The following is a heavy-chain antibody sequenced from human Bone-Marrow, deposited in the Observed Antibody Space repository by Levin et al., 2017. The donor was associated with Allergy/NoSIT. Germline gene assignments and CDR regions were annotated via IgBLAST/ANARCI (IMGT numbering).Heavy chain of an antibody. V-gene: IGHV3-74*01. CDR2: INSDGSST. D-gene: IGHD2-21*02. J-gene: IGHJ4*02. CDR3: TGVTDFDY. CDR1: GLTLGNYW. Sequence: GESLKISCTASGLTLGNYWMHWVRQTPGKGLAWVSHINSDGSSTTYADSVKGRFTISRDNAKNTVYLQMNSLRVEDTGIYYCTGVTDFDYWGQGTLVTVSS.